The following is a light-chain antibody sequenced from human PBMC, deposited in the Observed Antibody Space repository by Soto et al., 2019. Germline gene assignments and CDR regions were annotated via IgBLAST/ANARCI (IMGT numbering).Light chain of an antibody. CDR1: RTDVADGYDY. CDR3: TSYPSSTPFYV. V-gene: IGLV2-14*03. Sequence: QSALTQPASVSGSPGQSIAISCTGVRTDVADGYDYVSWYQQHPGQAPQLIIYDVSNRPSGVSDRFSGSKSGNTASLTISGLQAEDEAESYCTSYPSSTPFYVFGTGTKVTVL. CDR2: DVS. J-gene: IGLJ1*01.